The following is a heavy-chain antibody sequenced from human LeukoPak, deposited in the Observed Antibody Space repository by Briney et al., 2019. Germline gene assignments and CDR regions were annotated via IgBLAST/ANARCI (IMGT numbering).Heavy chain of an antibody. D-gene: IGHD6-25*01. J-gene: IGHJ4*02. Sequence: GGSLRLSCAASGFTFSSYAMHWVRQAPGKGLEGVALISYNGRNKYYADSVKGRFTISRDNSKNTLYLQMNSLRGEDTAVYYCAREAEALDYWGQGTLVTVSS. CDR3: AREAEALDY. V-gene: IGHV3-30*04. CDR1: GFTFSSYA. CDR2: ISYNGRNK.